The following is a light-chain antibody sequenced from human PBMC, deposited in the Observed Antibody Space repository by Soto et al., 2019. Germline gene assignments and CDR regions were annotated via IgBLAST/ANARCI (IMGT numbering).Light chain of an antibody. CDR1: QDISNY. CDR2: DES. V-gene: IGKV1-33*01. CDR3: QRYDNLPFT. Sequence: DIQMTQSPSSLSASVGDRVTITCQASQDISNYLNWYQQKPGKAPKLLIYDESNLETGVPSRFSGSGSGTDFTFSSSSLQPEDMATYYCQRYDNLPFTFGGGTKVEIK. J-gene: IGKJ4*01.